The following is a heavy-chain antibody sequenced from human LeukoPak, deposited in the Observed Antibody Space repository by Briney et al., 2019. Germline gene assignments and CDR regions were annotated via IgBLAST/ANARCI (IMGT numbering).Heavy chain of an antibody. CDR2: IYTSGST. Sequence: SETLSLTCTVSGGSISSYYWSWIRQPPGKGLEWIGRIYTSGSTNYNPSLKSRVTISVDTSKNQFSLKLSSVTAADTAVYYCASTAAAQGALDYWGQGTLVTVSS. CDR1: GGSISSYY. CDR3: ASTAAAQGALDY. D-gene: IGHD6-13*01. V-gene: IGHV4-4*08. J-gene: IGHJ4*02.